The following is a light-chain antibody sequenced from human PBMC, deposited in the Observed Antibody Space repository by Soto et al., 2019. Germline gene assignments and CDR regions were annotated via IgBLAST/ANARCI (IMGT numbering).Light chain of an antibody. Sequence: DIQMTQSPSTLSASVGDRVTITCRASQSISSWLAWYRQKPGQAPRLVIYDASSLESGIPSRFSGSGSGTDFTLIISSLQPEDSATYYCQQSYSIPPWTFGQGTKVEIK. CDR1: QSISSW. V-gene: IGKV1-5*01. CDR2: DAS. J-gene: IGKJ1*01. CDR3: QQSYSIPPWT.